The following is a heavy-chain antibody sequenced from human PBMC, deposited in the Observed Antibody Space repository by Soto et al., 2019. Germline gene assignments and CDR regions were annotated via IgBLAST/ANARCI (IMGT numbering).Heavy chain of an antibody. V-gene: IGHV3-30*18. CDR2: ISYDGSNK. D-gene: IGHD6-13*01. Sequence: QVQLVESGGGVVQPGRSLRLSCAASGFTFSSYGMHWVRQAPGKGLEWVAVISYDGSNKYYADSVKGRFTISRDNSKNTLYLQMNSLRAEDTAVYYCAKGQQQLVPDYWGQGTLVTVSS. J-gene: IGHJ4*02. CDR1: GFTFSSYG. CDR3: AKGQQQLVPDY.